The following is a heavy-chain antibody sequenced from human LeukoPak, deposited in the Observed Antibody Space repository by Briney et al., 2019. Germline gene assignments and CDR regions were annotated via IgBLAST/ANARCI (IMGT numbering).Heavy chain of an antibody. Sequence: PSETLSLTCTASGGSISSYYWSWIRQPAGKGLEWIGRIYTSGSTNYNPSLKSRVTMSVDTSKNQFSLKLSSVTAADTAVYYCARGTNLWFGDPSTVGWFDPWGQGTLVTVSS. CDR3: ARGTNLWFGDPSTVGWFDP. D-gene: IGHD3-10*01. CDR1: GGSISSYY. V-gene: IGHV4-4*07. CDR2: IYTSGST. J-gene: IGHJ5*02.